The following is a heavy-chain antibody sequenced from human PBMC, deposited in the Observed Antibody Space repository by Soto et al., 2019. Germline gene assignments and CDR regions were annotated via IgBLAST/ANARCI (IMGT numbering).Heavy chain of an antibody. J-gene: IGHJ3*02. V-gene: IGHV3-23*01. CDR1: GFTFSTYA. D-gene: IGHD1-1*01. Sequence: EVQLLESGGGLVQPGGSLRLSCAASGFTFSTYAMTWVRQAPGKGLEWVSGISDNGGTTYYADSVKGRFTISRDNYQSTLYLQMTSLRAADTAVYYCAKGRGTGTTRLGAFDIWGQGTMVTVSS. CDR2: ISDNGGTT. CDR3: AKGRGTGTTRLGAFDI.